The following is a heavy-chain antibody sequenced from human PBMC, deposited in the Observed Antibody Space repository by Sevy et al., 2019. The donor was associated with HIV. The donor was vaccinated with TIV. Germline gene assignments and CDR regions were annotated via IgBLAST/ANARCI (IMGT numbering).Heavy chain of an antibody. CDR2: ISYTGST. J-gene: IGHJ4*02. CDR1: GGSISSGASY. CDR3: ARETGRGWLQLAEYFDF. D-gene: IGHD5-12*01. Sequence: SETLSLTCSVSGGSISSGASYWSWIRQHPGKGLEWIGYISYTGSTSYNPSLKSRVTISLDTSKSQFSLKLSSVTAADTAVYYCARETGRGWLQLAEYFDFWGQGTLVTVSS. V-gene: IGHV4-31*03.